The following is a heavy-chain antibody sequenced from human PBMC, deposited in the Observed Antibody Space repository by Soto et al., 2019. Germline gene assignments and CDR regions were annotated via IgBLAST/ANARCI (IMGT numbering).Heavy chain of an antibody. CDR1: EFNFITYQ. CDR2: ISSTSAYI. D-gene: IGHD6-13*01. V-gene: IGHV3-21*01. CDR3: ARESIAADLWYFDL. J-gene: IGHJ2*01. Sequence: DVQLVESGGGLVKPGGSLRLSCAASEFNFITYQMNWVRQAPGKGLEWVSSISSTSAYIYYADSVKGRFTISRDNAKNSLYLHMNSLRAVDTPVYYCARESIAADLWYFDLWGRGALVTVSS.